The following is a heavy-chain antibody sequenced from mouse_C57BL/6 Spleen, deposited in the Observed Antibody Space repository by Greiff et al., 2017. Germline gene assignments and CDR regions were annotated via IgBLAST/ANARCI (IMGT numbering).Heavy chain of an antibody. J-gene: IGHJ4*01. Sequence: VQLQQSVAELVRPGASVKLSCTASGFNIKNTYMHWVKQRPEQGLEWIGRIDPADGNTKYAPKFQGKATITADTSSNTAYLQLSSLTSEDTAIYYCARSDGYYGMGYYAMDYWGQGTSVTVSS. V-gene: IGHV14-3*01. CDR1: GFNIKNTY. CDR2: IDPADGNT. D-gene: IGHD2-3*01. CDR3: ARSDGYYGMGYYAMDY.